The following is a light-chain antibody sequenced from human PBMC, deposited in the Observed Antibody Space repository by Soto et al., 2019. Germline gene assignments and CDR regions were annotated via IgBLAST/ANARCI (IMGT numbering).Light chain of an antibody. Sequence: DVVMTQSPLSLPVTLGQPASISCRSSQSLAYSDGNTYLNWCQQRPGQSPRRLIYKVSNRDSGVPGRCSGSGSGTDFTLKISRVEAEDVGVDYCRQGTHGPPYTFGQGTKREIK. CDR3: RQGTHGPPYT. CDR2: KVS. CDR1: QSLAYSDGNTY. J-gene: IGKJ2*01. V-gene: IGKV2-30*01.